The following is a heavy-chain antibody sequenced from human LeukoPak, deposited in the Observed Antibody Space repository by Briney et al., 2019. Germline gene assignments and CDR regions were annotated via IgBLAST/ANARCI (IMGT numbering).Heavy chain of an antibody. CDR1: GGSISSYY. CDR2: IYNSGST. D-gene: IGHD3-10*01. J-gene: IGHJ4*02. Sequence: SETLSLTCTVSGGSISSYYWSWIRQPAGEGLEWIGRIYNSGSTNYNTNYNPSLSSRVTMSVDTSKNQFSLKLNSVTAADTAVYCCARAIWYGSGTTAFDYRGQGTLVTVSS. V-gene: IGHV4-4*07. CDR3: ARAIWYGSGTTAFDY.